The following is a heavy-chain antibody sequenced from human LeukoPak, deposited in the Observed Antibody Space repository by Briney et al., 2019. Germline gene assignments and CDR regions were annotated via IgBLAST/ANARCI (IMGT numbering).Heavy chain of an antibody. V-gene: IGHV1-2*02. CDR3: ARVLLAPADSIIDY. D-gene: IGHD2-2*01. J-gene: IGHJ4*02. CDR1: GYTFTGHS. CDR2: IDPSSGGT. Sequence: GASVKVSCKASGYTFTGHSVHWVRQAPGQGLEWMGWIDPSSGGTNSAQKFQGRVTMARDTSITTVYMELSSLTSDDTAIYFCARVLLAPADSIIDYWGQGTLVTVSS.